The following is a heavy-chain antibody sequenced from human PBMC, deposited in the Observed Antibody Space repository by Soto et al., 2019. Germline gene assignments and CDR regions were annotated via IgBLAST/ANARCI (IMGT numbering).Heavy chain of an antibody. CDR1: GFTFSSYG. Sequence: QVQLVESGGGVVQPGRSLRLSCAASGFTFSSYGMHWVRQAPGKGLEWVAVIWYDGSNKYYADSVKGRFTISRDNSKNPLYLQMNSLRAEDTAVYYCTRDPTVVTPGYAFDIWGQGTMVTVSS. CDR2: IWYDGSNK. J-gene: IGHJ3*02. V-gene: IGHV3-33*01. CDR3: TRDPTVVTPGYAFDI. D-gene: IGHD4-17*01.